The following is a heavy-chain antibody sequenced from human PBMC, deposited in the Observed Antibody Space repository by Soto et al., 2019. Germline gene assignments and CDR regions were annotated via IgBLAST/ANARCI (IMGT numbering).Heavy chain of an antibody. Sequence: GGSLRLSCAASGFTFSSYAMSWVRQAPGKGLEWVSAISGSGGSTYYADSVKGRFTISRDNSKNTLYLQMNSLRVEDTAVYYCAKAGYCSGGSCYSSGMSAFDIWGQGTMVTVSS. D-gene: IGHD2-15*01. CDR1: GFTFSSYA. V-gene: IGHV3-23*01. J-gene: IGHJ3*02. CDR3: AKAGYCSGGSCYSSGMSAFDI. CDR2: ISGSGGST.